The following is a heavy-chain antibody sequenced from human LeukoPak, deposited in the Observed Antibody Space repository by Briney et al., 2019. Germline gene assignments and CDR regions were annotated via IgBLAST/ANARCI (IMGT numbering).Heavy chain of an antibody. J-gene: IGHJ4*02. CDR1: GGSISGYY. CDR3: ARYPMTYCSSSSCTDY. CDR2: IYYSGST. Sequence: SETLSLTCAVSGGSISGYYWSWIRQPPGKGLEWIGYIYYSGSTNYNPSLKSRVTISVDTSKNQFSLKLSSVTAADTAVYYCARYPMTYCSSSSCTDYWGQGTLVTVSS. D-gene: IGHD2-2*01. V-gene: IGHV4-59*08.